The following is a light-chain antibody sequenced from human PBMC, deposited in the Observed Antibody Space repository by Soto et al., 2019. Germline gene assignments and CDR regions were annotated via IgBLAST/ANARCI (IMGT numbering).Light chain of an antibody. CDR3: VEWDESLSGYV. J-gene: IGLJ1*01. V-gene: IGLV1-47*01. CDR1: SSNIVRDY. Sequence: SVLTHPPSLSGTPGQMFNISCSGSSSNIVRDYVYWYQQFPGTAPKLLIYRGNQRTSGVPDRFSGSKSGTSASLAISGLRSDDEYDYSCVEWDESLSGYVLGNGNKVTV. CDR2: RGN.